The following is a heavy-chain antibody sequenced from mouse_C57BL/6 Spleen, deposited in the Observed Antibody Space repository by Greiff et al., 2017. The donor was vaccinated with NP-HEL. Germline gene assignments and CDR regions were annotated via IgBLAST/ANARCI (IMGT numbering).Heavy chain of an antibody. D-gene: IGHD1-1*01. CDR1: GYTFTSYW. CDR3: ARSDYYGSSFDY. V-gene: IGHV1-61*01. J-gene: IGHJ2*01. Sequence: QQSCKASGYTFTSYWMDWVKQRPGQGLEWIGNIYPSDSETHYNQKFKDKATLTVDKSSSTAYMQLSSLTSEDSAVYYCARSDYYGSSFDYWGQGTTLTVSS. CDR2: IYPSDSET.